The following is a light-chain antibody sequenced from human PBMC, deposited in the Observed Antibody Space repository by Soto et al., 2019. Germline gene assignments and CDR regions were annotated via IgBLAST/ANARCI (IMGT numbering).Light chain of an antibody. Sequence: QAVVTQEPSFSVSPGGTVTLTCGLSSGSVSTSFYPSWYQQTPGQAPRTLIYSTSTRSSGVPDLCSGSILGNKAALTITGAQADDESDYYCVLYMGSGLSVFGGGTKLTVL. CDR2: STS. J-gene: IGLJ2*01. CDR3: VLYMGSGLSV. CDR1: SGSVSTSFY. V-gene: IGLV8-61*01.